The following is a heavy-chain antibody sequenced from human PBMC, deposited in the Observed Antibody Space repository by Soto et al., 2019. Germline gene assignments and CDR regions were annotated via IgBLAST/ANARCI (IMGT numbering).Heavy chain of an antibody. CDR2: IIPILGIA. Sequence: SVKVSCKASGYTITSYAMHWVRQAPGQRLEWMGRIIPILGIANYAQKFQGRVTITADKSTSTAYMELSSLRSEDTAVYYCAGGSSSSWDKPEGFCDYWGQGTLVTVSS. D-gene: IGHD6-13*01. V-gene: IGHV1-69*04. J-gene: IGHJ4*02. CDR3: AGGSSSSWDKPEGFCDY. CDR1: GYTITSYA.